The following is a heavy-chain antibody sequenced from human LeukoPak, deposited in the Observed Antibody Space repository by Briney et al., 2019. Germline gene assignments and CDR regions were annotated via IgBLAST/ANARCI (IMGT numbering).Heavy chain of an antibody. Sequence: SLRLSCAASGFTFTIYGMHWVRQGPREGLGWVAVIAYDGSNKYHADSVKGRFTTSRDNSKPTLYVLMTRLRAEDTAVYYCAKSFYGDYGYWGQGTLVTVSS. V-gene: IGHV3-30*18. D-gene: IGHD4-17*01. CDR2: IAYDGSNK. CDR1: GFTFTIYG. CDR3: AKSFYGDYGY. J-gene: IGHJ4*02.